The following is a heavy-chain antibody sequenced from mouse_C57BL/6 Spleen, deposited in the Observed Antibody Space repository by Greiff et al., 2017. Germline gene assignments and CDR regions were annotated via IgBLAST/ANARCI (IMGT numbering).Heavy chain of an antibody. D-gene: IGHD3-2*01. CDR3: AREDSSGFDY. V-gene: IGHV3-6*01. CDR2: ISYDGSN. CDR1: GYSITSGYY. J-gene: IGHJ2*01. Sequence: VQLKESGPGLVKPSQSLSLTCSVTGYSITSGYYWNWIRQFPGNKLEWMGYISYDGSNNYNPSLKNRISITRDTSKNQFFLKLNSVTTEDTATYYCAREDSSGFDYWGQGTTLTVSS.